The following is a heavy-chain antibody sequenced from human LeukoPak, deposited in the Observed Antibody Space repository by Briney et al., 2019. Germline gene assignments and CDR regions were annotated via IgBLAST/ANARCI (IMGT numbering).Heavy chain of an antibody. V-gene: IGHV4-59*01. J-gene: IGHJ5*02. CDR1: VGSISSYY. Sequence: PSETLSLTCTVSVGSISSYYWSWIRQPPGKGLEWIGYIYYSGSTNYNPSLKSRVTISVDTSKKQFSLKLSSVTAADTAVYYYARVGTTVTPFDPWGQGILVTVSS. D-gene: IGHD4-17*01. CDR3: ARVGTTVTPFDP. CDR2: IYYSGST.